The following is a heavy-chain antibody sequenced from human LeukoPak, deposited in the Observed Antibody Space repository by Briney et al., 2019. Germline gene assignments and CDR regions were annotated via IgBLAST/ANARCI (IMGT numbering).Heavy chain of an antibody. Sequence: GAAVKVSCKASGYTFTGYYMHWVRQAPGQGLEWMGRINPNSGGTNYAQKFQGRVTMTRDASISTAYMELSRLRSDDTAVYYCAREGRGILTGYYYWGQGTLVTVSS. CDR2: INPNSGGT. CDR3: AREGRGILTGYYY. V-gene: IGHV1-2*06. J-gene: IGHJ4*02. CDR1: GYTFTGYY. D-gene: IGHD3-9*01.